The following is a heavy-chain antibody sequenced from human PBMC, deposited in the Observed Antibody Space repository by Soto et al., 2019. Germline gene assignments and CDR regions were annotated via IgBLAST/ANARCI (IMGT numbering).Heavy chain of an antibody. CDR2: IYPGDSDT. CDR3: ARRLVPNCFDP. V-gene: IGHV5-51*01. CDR1: GYSFTTYW. J-gene: IGHJ5*02. Sequence: PGESLKISCNASGYSFTTYWIGWVRQMPGKGLEWMGIIYPGDSDTRYSPSFQGQVTISADKSISTAYLQWSSLKASDTAMYYCARRLVPNCFDPWDQGTLVTVSS.